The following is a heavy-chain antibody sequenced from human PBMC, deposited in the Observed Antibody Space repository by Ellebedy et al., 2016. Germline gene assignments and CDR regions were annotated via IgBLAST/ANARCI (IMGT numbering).Heavy chain of an antibody. CDR3: ARGKHLYYDFWSGYYEDRRYFDY. J-gene: IGHJ4*02. Sequence: SETLSLXXTVSGGSISSSSYYWSWIRQPAGKGLEWIGRIYTSGSTNYNPSLKSRVTMSVDTSKNQFSLKLSSVTAADTAVYYCARGKHLYYDFWSGYYEDRRYFDYWGQGTLVTVSS. V-gene: IGHV4-61*02. CDR1: GGSISSSSYY. D-gene: IGHD3-3*01. CDR2: IYTSGST.